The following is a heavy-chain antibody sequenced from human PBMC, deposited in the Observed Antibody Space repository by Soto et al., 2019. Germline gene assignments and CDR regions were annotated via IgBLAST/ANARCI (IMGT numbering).Heavy chain of an antibody. V-gene: IGHV3-21*01. J-gene: IGHJ6*04. Sequence: GSLRLSCAASGFTFSSYSMNWVRQAPGKGLEWVSSISSSSSYIYYADSVKGRFTISRDNAKNSLYLQMNSLRAEDTAVYYCARDAPIRYFGNLDVWGKGTTVTVSS. CDR2: ISSSSSYI. D-gene: IGHD3-9*01. CDR1: GFTFSSYS. CDR3: ARDAPIRYFGNLDV.